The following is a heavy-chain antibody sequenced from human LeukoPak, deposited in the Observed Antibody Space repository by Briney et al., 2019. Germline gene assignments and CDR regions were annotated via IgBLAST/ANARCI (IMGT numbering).Heavy chain of an antibody. Sequence: SVNVSCKASGGTCSIHTICWVRQAPGQGLEWKGGITPIFGTENHAQKFQGSITVTAYKSTSTAYMGLSSLGAEDTAVYYCVRFHCRSTSCYAFAFYIWGKGTMVSVA. CDR3: VRFHCRSTSCYAFAFYI. CDR2: ITPIFGTE. J-gene: IGHJ3*02. V-gene: IGHV1-69*06. CDR1: GGTCSIHT. D-gene: IGHD2-2*01.